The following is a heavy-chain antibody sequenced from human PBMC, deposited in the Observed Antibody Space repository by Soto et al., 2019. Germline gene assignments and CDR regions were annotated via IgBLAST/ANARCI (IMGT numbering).Heavy chain of an antibody. J-gene: IGHJ4*02. CDR3: VRVEYCNGGGCPPPDC. V-gene: IGHV3-72*01. D-gene: IGHD2-15*01. Sequence: EVQLVESGGGLVQSGVSLRLSCAGSGFNFSDHHIDWVRQAPGKGLEWIGGGRNKVNRYTPEYAASVKGRFTISRDDSNNLLHLQMNSLKSEYTAVYYCVRVEYCNGGGCPPPDCRGQGNLVIVSS. CDR1: GFNFSDHH. CDR2: GRNKVNRYTP.